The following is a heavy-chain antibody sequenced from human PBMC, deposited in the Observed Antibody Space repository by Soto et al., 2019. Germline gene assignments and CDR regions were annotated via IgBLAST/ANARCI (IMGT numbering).Heavy chain of an antibody. J-gene: IGHJ4*02. CDR3: VRGNGTGSFLVDY. CDR1: GFTFSNYA. Sequence: QVHLVESGGGVVQPGRSLRLSCAASGFTFSNYAFHWVRQAPGKGLEWVTLVSFDGSSIHYADSVKGRFTISRDNSANMLTLQMDSLKVEDTAMYYCVRGNGTGSFLVDYWGQGTLVIVSS. V-gene: IGHV3-30-3*01. D-gene: IGHD3-10*01. CDR2: VSFDGSSI.